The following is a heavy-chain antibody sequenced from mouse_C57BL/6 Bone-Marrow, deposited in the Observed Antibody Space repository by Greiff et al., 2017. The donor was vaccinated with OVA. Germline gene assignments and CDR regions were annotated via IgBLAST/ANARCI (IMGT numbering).Heavy chain of an antibody. J-gene: IGHJ1*03. V-gene: IGHV5-17*01. CDR2: ISSGSSTI. D-gene: IGHD2-4*01. Sequence: EVKLVESGGGLVKPGGSLKLSCAASGFTFSDYGMHWVRQAPEKGLEWVAYISSGSSTIYYADTVKGRFTISRDNAKNTLFLQMTSLRSEDTAMYYCARGALYYDYDVGYFDVWGTGTTVTVSS. CDR3: ARGALYYDYDVGYFDV. CDR1: GFTFSDYG.